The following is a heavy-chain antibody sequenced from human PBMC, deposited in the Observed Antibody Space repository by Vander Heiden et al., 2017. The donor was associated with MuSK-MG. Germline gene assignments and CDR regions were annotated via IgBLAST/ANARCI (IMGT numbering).Heavy chain of an antibody. CDR2: ISSDGVLK. CDR1: GFNFRNYG. J-gene: IGHJ4*02. CDR3: VKEGHSRGYGAYFDG. Sequence: QVQLVESGGGVVQPGRSLRLSCAASGFNFRNYGMQWVRQTPGEGMEWVAVISSDGVLKIYADSVKGRFTISRDSAENTVYLQMNSLKTEDTATYYCVKEGHSRGYGAYFDGWGQGTLVTVSS. V-gene: IGHV3-30*18. D-gene: IGHD1-26*01.